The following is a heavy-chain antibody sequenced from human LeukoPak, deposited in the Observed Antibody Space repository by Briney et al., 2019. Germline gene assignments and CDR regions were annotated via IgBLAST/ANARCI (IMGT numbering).Heavy chain of an antibody. V-gene: IGHV3-23*01. CDR1: GFTFSSYS. Sequence: PGGSLRLSCAASGFTFSSYSMNWVRQAPGKGLEWVSGISNTGATEYYADSVKGRFTVSRDNSKKTLYLQMSSLRAEDTAVYYCASPDTVRGVIRTRYYMDVWGKGTTVTISS. CDR2: ISNTGATE. J-gene: IGHJ6*03. CDR3: ASPDTVRGVIRTRYYMDV. D-gene: IGHD3-10*01.